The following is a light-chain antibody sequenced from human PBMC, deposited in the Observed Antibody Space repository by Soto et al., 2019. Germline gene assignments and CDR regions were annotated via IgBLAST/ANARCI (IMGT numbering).Light chain of an antibody. Sequence: EIVMTQSPATLSVSPGERATLSGRASQSVSSNLAWDQKKPGQAPRLLIYGASTRATGIPARFSGSRSGTEFTLTISSLQSEDFAVYYCQQYNNWPYTFGQGTKLESK. CDR3: QQYNNWPYT. V-gene: IGKV3-15*01. CDR1: QSVSSN. CDR2: GAS. J-gene: IGKJ2*01.